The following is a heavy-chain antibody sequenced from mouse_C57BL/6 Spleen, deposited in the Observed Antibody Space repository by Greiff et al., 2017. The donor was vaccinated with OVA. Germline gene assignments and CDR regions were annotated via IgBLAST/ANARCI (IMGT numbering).Heavy chain of an antibody. CDR3: SREGISYYSMDY. Sequence: EVKLQESEGGLVQPGSSMKLSCTASGFTFSDYYMAWVRQVPETGLEWVANINYDGSSTYYLDSLKSRFIISRDNAKNILYLQMISLKSYDTATYYCSREGISYYSMDYWGQGTSVTVSS. CDR2: INYDGSST. J-gene: IGHJ4*01. CDR1: GFTFSDYY. V-gene: IGHV5-16*01.